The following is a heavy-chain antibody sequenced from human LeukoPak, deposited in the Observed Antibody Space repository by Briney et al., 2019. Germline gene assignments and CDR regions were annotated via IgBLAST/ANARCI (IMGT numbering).Heavy chain of an antibody. D-gene: IGHD3-22*01. CDR2: TYYRSRWYN. V-gene: IGHV6-1*01. CDR3: ASLHSGGYDSFDI. J-gene: IGHJ3*02. Sequence: PSQTLSLTCAISGDTLSSNGVSWNWIRQSPSRGLEWLGRTYYRSRWYNDYAVSVKSRISINRDTSKNQFSLQLNSVTPEDTAVYFCASLHSGGYDSFDIWGQGTLVTVSS. CDR1: GDTLSSNGVS.